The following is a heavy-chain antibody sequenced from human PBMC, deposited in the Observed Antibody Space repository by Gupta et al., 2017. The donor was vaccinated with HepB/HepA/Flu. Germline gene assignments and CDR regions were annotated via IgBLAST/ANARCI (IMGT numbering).Heavy chain of an antibody. Sequence: VQLVQSGPEVKKPGASVKVSCRTSGYRFTTYGITWVRQAPGQGLEWMGWISGYNYKTNYAQKFQDRLTLTIDISTSTAYMDLRSLRSDDTAVYYCARLSSDFYWYFDFWGRGTLVTVSS. J-gene: IGHJ2*01. CDR3: ARLSSDFYWYFDF. CDR2: ISGYNYKT. CDR1: GYRFTTYG. D-gene: IGHD3-22*01. V-gene: IGHV1-18*01.